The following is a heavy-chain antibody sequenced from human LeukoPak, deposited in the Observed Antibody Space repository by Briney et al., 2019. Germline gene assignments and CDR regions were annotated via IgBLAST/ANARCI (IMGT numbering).Heavy chain of an antibody. CDR3: ARDPDYGANGAYYYYGMDV. CDR2: ISAYNGNT. D-gene: IGHD4-17*01. Sequence: ASVKVSCKASGYTFTSYGISWVRQAPGQGLEWMGWISAYNGNTNYGQKLQGRVTMTTDTSTSTAYMELRSLRSDDTAVYYCARDPDYGANGAYYYYGMDVWGQGTTVTVSS. CDR1: GYTFTSYG. V-gene: IGHV1-18*01. J-gene: IGHJ6*02.